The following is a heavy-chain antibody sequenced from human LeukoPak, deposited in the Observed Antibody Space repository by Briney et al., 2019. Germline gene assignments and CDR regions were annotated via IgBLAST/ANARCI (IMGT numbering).Heavy chain of an antibody. D-gene: IGHD5-18*01. V-gene: IGHV4-59*08. J-gene: IGHJ6*02. CDR3: ARHLGPSRGYRYGRIYYYYGRDV. CDR2: IYYSGST. CDR1: GGSISSYY. Sequence: SETLSLTCTVSGGSISSYYWSWIRQPPGKGLEWIGYIYYSGSTNYNPSLKSRVTISVDTSKNQFSLKLSSVTAADTAVHYCARHLGPSRGYRYGRIYYYYGRDVWGQGTRVTVSS.